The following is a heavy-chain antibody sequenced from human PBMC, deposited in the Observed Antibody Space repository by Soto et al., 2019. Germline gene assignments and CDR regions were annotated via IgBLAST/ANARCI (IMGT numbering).Heavy chain of an antibody. V-gene: IGHV4-59*01. CDR3: AKRFGDYVGWFDP. CDR2: IFSRGTP. J-gene: IGHJ5*02. CDR1: GVSITDYH. Sequence: QVQLQESGPGLVKPSETLSLTCTVSGVSITDYHWSWIRQSPGRGQEWIGYIFSRGTPNYNPSLKSRVTISVDTSRNQFSLKLNSLTAADTAMYFCAKRFGDYVGWFDPWGQGALVIVSS. D-gene: IGHD4-17*01.